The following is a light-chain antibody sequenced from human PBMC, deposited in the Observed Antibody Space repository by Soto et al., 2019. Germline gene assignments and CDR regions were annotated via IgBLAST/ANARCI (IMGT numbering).Light chain of an antibody. Sequence: QSVLTQPASVSGSPGQSITISCTGTSSDAGGYNYVSWYQQHPGKAPKLMIYDVSNRPSGVSNRFSGSKSGNTASLTISGLHAEDEADYYCSSYTSTSTRVVFGGGTKLTVL. J-gene: IGLJ2*01. V-gene: IGLV2-14*01. CDR1: SSDAGGYNY. CDR2: DVS. CDR3: SSYTSTSTRVV.